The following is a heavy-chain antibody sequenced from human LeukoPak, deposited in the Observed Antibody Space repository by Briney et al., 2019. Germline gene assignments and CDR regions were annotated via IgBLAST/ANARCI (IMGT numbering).Heavy chain of an antibody. Sequence: PPETLSLTCTVSGGSISSYYWSWIRQPPGKGLEWIGYIYYSGSTNYNPSLKSRVTISVDTSKNQFSLKLSSVTAADTAVYYCARYSQSTATFDYWGQGTLVTVSS. CDR2: IYYSGST. CDR1: GGSISSYY. J-gene: IGHJ4*02. V-gene: IGHV4-59*08. D-gene: IGHD2-21*02. CDR3: ARYSQSTATFDY.